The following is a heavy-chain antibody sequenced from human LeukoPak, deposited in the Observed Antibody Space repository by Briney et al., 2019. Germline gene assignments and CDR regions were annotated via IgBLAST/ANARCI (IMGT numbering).Heavy chain of an antibody. CDR3: AKSRGYYGYYWLDP. CDR2: IIPIFGTA. D-gene: IGHD3-3*01. J-gene: IGHJ5*02. CDR1: GYTFTDND. V-gene: IGHV1-69*05. Sequence: ASVKVSCKASGYTFTDNDVKWVRQAPGQGLEWMGGIIPIFGTANYAQKFQGRVTITTDESTSTAYMELSSLRSEDTAVYYCAKSRGYYGYYWLDPWGQGTLVTVSS.